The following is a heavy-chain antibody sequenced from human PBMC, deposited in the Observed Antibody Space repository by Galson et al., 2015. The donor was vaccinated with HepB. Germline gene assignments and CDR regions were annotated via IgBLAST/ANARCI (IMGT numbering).Heavy chain of an antibody. Sequence: SLRLSCAASGFRFSDYYMAWIRQAPGKGLEWLSNISTSSDYTNYADSVKGRFTISRDNAQNSLFLQMNTLRVEDTAVYYCARDLRPHCGTRCYLTFDYWGQGILVTVSS. V-gene: IGHV3-11*06. CDR1: GFRFSDYY. CDR3: ARDLRPHCGTRCYLTFDY. J-gene: IGHJ4*02. D-gene: IGHD2-21*01. CDR2: ISTSSDYT.